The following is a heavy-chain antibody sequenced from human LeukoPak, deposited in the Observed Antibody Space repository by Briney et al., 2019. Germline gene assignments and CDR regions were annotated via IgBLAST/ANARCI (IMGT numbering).Heavy chain of an antibody. J-gene: IGHJ6*03. D-gene: IGHD2-15*01. CDR1: GFTFSSYS. V-gene: IGHV3-48*04. CDR3: ARESLGYCSGSTCYYFYMDF. Sequence: GGSLRLSCAASGFTFSSYSMNWVRQAPGKGLEWLSYISGSSSTIYYADSVKGRFTISRDNAKNSLYLQMDSLRAEDTAVYYCARESLGYCSGSTCYYFYMDFWAKGPRSPSP. CDR2: ISGSSSTI.